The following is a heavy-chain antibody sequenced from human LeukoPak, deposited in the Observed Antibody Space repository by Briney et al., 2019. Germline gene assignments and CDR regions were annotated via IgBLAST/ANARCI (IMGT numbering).Heavy chain of an antibody. Sequence: GGSLRLSCAASGFTFSSYAMHWVRQAPGKGLEWVAVISYDGSNKYYADSVKGRFTISRDNSKNTLYLQMNSLRAEDTAVYYCARDSRAGIAAAGNLDYWGQGTLVNVSS. CDR2: ISYDGSNK. D-gene: IGHD6-13*01. J-gene: IGHJ4*02. CDR1: GFTFSSYA. V-gene: IGHV3-30*04. CDR3: ARDSRAGIAAAGNLDY.